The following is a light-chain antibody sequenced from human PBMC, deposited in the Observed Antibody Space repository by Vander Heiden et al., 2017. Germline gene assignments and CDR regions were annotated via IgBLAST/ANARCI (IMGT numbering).Light chain of an antibody. CDR2: GKN. V-gene: IGLV3-19*01. CDR1: SLRNYY. Sequence: SSELTQAPAVSVALGQTVRITCQGDSLRNYYANWYQQKPGQAPVLVVYGKNNRPSGIPDRFSGSKSGNTASLTITGAQAEDEADFYCNSRDSGNHVIFGGGTKLTVL. J-gene: IGLJ2*01. CDR3: NSRDSGNHVI.